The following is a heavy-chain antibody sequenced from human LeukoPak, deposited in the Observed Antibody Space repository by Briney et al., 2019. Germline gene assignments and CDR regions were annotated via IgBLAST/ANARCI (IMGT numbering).Heavy chain of an antibody. CDR3: AKARYCSGGSCFPQLTPDY. CDR1: GCTFSTYA. D-gene: IGHD2-15*01. V-gene: IGHV3-23*01. Sequence: GGSLRLSCAASGCTFSTYAMSWVRQAPGKGLEWVSDISGSGGSTYYADPENGRITISGANSKKTLYLLMNSLRAEDTAVYYCAKARYCSGGSCFPQLTPDYWGQGTLVTVSS. CDR2: ISGSGGST. J-gene: IGHJ4*02.